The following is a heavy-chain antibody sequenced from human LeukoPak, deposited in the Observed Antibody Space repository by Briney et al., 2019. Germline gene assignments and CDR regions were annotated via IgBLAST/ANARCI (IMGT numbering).Heavy chain of an antibody. CDR3: ARGRRGYYDSSGYLWWFDP. Sequence: SQTLSLTCTVSGGSISSGSYYWSWIRQPAGKGLEWIGRIYTSGSTNYNPPLKSRVTISVDTSKNQFSLKLSSVTAADTAVYYCARGRRGYYDSSGYLWWFDPWGQGTLVTVSS. D-gene: IGHD3-22*01. CDR2: IYTSGST. CDR1: GGSISSGSYY. J-gene: IGHJ5*02. V-gene: IGHV4-61*02.